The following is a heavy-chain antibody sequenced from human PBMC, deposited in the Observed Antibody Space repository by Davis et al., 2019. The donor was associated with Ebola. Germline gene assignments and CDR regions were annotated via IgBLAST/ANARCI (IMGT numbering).Heavy chain of an antibody. CDR2: ISSSSTHT. V-gene: IGHV3-11*06. D-gene: IGHD5-18*01. J-gene: IGHJ2*01. CDR3: ARDPGTRAGWIRAAGAYYWYFDL. Sequence: GGSLRLSCATSGFTFSDYYMSWIRQAPGKGLEWVSFISSSSTHTNYADSVKGRFTISRDNAKNSLYLQMNSLRAEDTGIYYCARDPGTRAGWIRAAGAYYWYFDLWGRGTLVTVSS. CDR1: GFTFSDYY.